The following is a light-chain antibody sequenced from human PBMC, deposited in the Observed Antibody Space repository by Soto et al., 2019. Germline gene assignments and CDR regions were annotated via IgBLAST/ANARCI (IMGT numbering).Light chain of an antibody. CDR2: DAS. Sequence: DVQMTPAPVCAAASVGKEVTISCRASLPISNYLIWYQQKPGKAPKLLIYDASDLETGVPSRFSGSGSGTGFTFTISSLQPEDFATYYSQQYESLPLTFGQGRRLEVK. J-gene: IGKJ5*01. CDR1: LPISNY. CDR3: QQYESLPLT. V-gene: IGKV1-33*01.